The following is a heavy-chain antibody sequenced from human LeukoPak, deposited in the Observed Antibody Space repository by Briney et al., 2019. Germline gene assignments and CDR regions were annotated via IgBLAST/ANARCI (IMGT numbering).Heavy chain of an antibody. CDR1: GDSTSSDRYY. V-gene: IGHV4-39*01. CDR2: IYYSGST. J-gene: IGHJ6*02. D-gene: IGHD6-19*01. Sequence: PSETLSLTCTVSGDSTSSDRYYGGWVRQPPGKGLEWIGNIYYSGSTYYNPSLKSRVTMSVDTSKNQFFLKLNSVTAADTAVYYCARGIAVGDYYYGMDVWGQGTTVTVSS. CDR3: ARGIAVGDYYYGMDV.